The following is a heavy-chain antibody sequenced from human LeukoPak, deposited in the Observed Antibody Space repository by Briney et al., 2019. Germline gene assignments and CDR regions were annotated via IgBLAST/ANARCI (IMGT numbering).Heavy chain of an antibody. D-gene: IGHD6-13*01. CDR3: ARSLQGAAAVDY. CDR1: GFTFNSYW. Sequence: GGSLRLSCAASGFTFNSYWMHWVRQAPGKGLVWVSHINTDGSSTSYADSVKGRFTISRDNAKNTLYLQMNSLRDEDTAVYFCARSLQGAAAVDYWGQGTLVTVSS. J-gene: IGHJ4*02. V-gene: IGHV3-74*01. CDR2: INTDGSST.